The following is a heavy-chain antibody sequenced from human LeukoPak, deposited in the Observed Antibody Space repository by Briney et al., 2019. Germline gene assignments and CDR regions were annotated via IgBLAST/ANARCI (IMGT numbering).Heavy chain of an antibody. CDR2: INHSGST. J-gene: IGHJ4*02. CDR3: ARLLMVRGNY. Sequence: SETLSLTCTVSGGSISSYYWSWIRQPPGKGLEWIGEINHSGSTNYNPSLKSRVTISVDTSKNQFSLKLSSVTAADTAVYYCARLLMVRGNYWGQGTLVTVSS. CDR1: GGSISSYY. D-gene: IGHD3-10*01. V-gene: IGHV4-34*01.